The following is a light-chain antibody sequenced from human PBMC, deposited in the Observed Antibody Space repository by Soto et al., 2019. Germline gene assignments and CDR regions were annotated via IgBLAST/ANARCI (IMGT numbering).Light chain of an antibody. J-gene: IGKJ4*01. Sequence: DIRLTQSPSFLSASVGDRVTITCRASQGISSYLAWYQQKPGKAPKLLIYAASTLQSGVPSRFSGSGSGTEFTLTISSLQPEDFATYYCQQLTFFGGGTKVDIK. CDR3: QQLTF. V-gene: IGKV1-9*01. CDR1: QGISSY. CDR2: AAS.